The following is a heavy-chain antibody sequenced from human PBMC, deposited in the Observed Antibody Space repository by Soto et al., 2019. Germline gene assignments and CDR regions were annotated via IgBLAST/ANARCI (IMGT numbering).Heavy chain of an antibody. D-gene: IGHD6-13*01. V-gene: IGHV4-34*01. Sequence: SETLSLTCAVYGGSFSGYYWSWIRQPPGKGLEWIGEINHSGSTNYNPSLKSRVTISVDTSKNQFSLKLSSVTAADTAVYYCARRNSSYDAFDIWGQGTMVTVSS. CDR2: INHSGST. J-gene: IGHJ3*02. CDR1: GGSFSGYY. CDR3: ARRNSSYDAFDI.